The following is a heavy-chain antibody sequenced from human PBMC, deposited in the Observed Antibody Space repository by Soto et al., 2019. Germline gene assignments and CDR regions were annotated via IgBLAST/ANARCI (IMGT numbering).Heavy chain of an antibody. CDR2: INQDGSEK. CDR1: GFSFRTFW. D-gene: IGHD3-3*01. Sequence: GSLRLSCATSGFSFRTFWLNWIRQAPGRGLEWVANINQDGSEKYYVDSVKGRFTISRDNAQNSLYLQMNSLRDEDTAVYYCARESRFLEWLSLNWFDPWGQGTRVTVSS. V-gene: IGHV3-7*01. J-gene: IGHJ5*02. CDR3: ARESRFLEWLSLNWFDP.